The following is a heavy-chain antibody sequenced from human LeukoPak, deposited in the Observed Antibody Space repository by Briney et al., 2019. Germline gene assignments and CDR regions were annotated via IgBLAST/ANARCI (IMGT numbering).Heavy chain of an antibody. CDR3: ARRVAGGPTDY. Sequence: PSETLSLTCTVSGGSISSSSYYWGWIRQPPGKGLEWIGSIYYSGSTYYNPSLKNRVTISVDTSKNQFSLKLSSVTAADTAVYYCARRVAGGPTDYWGQGTLVTVSS. CDR1: GGSISSSSYY. CDR2: IYYSGST. V-gene: IGHV4-39*01. J-gene: IGHJ4*02.